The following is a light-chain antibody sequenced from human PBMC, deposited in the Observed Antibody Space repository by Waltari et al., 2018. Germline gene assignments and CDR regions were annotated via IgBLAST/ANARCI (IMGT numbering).Light chain of an antibody. J-gene: IGKJ4*01. CDR3: QVYGSSPLT. V-gene: IGKV3-20*01. CDR1: QSVFSSY. Sequence: ILLTQFPGTLSLSPGETATFSCRASQSVFSSYIGWYQQKPGQAPRLLIYGASNRATDIPDRFSSSGSGTDFTLTISRLEPEDFAVYYCQVYGSSPLTFGGGTKVEI. CDR2: GAS.